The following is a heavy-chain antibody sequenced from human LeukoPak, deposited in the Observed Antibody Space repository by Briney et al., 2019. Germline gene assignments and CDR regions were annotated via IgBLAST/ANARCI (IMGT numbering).Heavy chain of an antibody. D-gene: IGHD2-8*01. CDR3: AKDWEGYTNDLDY. Sequence: PGGSLRLSCAASGFTFSRHGTHWVRQAPGKGLEWVAVFWHDGSNQYYGDSVKGRFTISRDNSKNTLYLQMNSLRVEDTAVYYCAKDWEGYTNDLDYWGQGTLVTVSS. V-gene: IGHV3-33*06. J-gene: IGHJ4*02. CDR1: GFTFSRHG. CDR2: FWHDGSNQ.